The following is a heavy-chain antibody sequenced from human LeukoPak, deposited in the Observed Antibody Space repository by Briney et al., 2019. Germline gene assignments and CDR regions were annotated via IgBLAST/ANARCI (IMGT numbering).Heavy chain of an antibody. D-gene: IGHD2-15*01. CDR2: ISGSGGST. CDR3: AKHGYCSGGSCYSYYYYGMDV. V-gene: IGHV3-23*01. J-gene: IGHJ6*04. Sequence: GSLRLSCAASGFTFSSYAMSWVRQAPGKGLEWVSAISGSGGSTYYADSVKGRFTISRDNSKNTLYLQVNSLRAEDTAVYYCAKHGYCSGGSCYSYYYYGMDVWGKGTTVTVSS. CDR1: GFTFSSYA.